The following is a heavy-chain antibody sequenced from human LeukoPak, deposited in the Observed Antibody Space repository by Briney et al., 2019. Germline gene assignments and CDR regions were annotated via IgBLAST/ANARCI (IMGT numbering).Heavy chain of an antibody. V-gene: IGHV3-21*01. Sequence: PGGSLRLSCAASGFTFSRNAMNWVRQAPGKGLEWVSFISSSSNYMSYADSVKGRFAISRDNAKNSLYLQMNSLRAEDTAVYYCARPLDSSNNYFDYWGQGTLVTVSA. CDR2: ISSSSNYM. J-gene: IGHJ4*02. CDR1: GFTFSRNA. D-gene: IGHD6-13*01. CDR3: ARPLDSSNNYFDY.